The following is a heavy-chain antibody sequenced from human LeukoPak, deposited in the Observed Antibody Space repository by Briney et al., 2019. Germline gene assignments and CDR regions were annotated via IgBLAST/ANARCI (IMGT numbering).Heavy chain of an antibody. Sequence: SETLSLTCSVSGGSLSTYYWTWARQPPGKGLEWIGFIHQSGSTEYNPSLKSRVTMSLDTSRNQFSLKMSTVTAADTAVYYCSREQYTGGGSGRFGMDVWGQGTTVTVSS. D-gene: IGHD1-26*01. CDR3: SREQYTGGGSGRFGMDV. CDR1: GGSLSTYY. V-gene: IGHV4-59*12. CDR2: IHQSGST. J-gene: IGHJ6*02.